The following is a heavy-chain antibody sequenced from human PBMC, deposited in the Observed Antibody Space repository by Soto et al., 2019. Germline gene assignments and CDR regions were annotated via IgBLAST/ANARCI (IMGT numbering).Heavy chain of an antibody. D-gene: IGHD2-8*02. CDR2: ISGYNGNT. CDR1: DHTFTYYG. V-gene: IGHV1-18*01. Sequence: QVQLLQSGGEVKKPGASVKVSCNSSDHTFTYYGITWVRRAPGQGLEWMGWISGYNGNTKYAQKFQDRVTRSADTSTSTAYMEMRSLTSDDTAVYCCAATGGHYFGLDVWGQGTTVTVS. CDR3: AATGGHYFGLDV. J-gene: IGHJ6*02.